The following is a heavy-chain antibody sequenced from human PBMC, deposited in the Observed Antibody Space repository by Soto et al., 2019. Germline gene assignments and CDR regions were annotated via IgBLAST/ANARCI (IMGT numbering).Heavy chain of an antibody. CDR1: GFTLSSYS. D-gene: IGHD5-18*01. Sequence: QVQLVESGGGVAQPGRSLRLFCAASGFTLSSYSLHWVRQSPGKGLERMAAISSDGTEKHYADSVKGRFTISRANSKNPLSLQLNSLRTENPAVYYCARMFGFSYGPANRGMDVWGQGTTVTVSS. CDR3: ARMFGFSYGPANRGMDV. J-gene: IGHJ6*02. V-gene: IGHV3-30*04. CDR2: ISSDGTEK.